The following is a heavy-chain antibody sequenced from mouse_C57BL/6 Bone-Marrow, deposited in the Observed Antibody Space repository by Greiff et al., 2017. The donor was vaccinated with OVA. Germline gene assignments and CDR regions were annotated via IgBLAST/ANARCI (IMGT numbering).Heavy chain of an antibody. Sequence: EVQLVESGGDLVKPGGSLKLSCAASGFTFSSYGMSWVRQTPDKRLEWVATISSGGSYTYYPDSVKGRFTISRDNAKNTLYLQMSSLKSEDTAMYYCARRGVTTHYYAMDYWGQGTSVTVSS. CDR3: ARRGVTTHYYAMDY. D-gene: IGHD2-2*01. CDR2: ISSGGSYT. CDR1: GFTFSSYG. J-gene: IGHJ4*01. V-gene: IGHV5-6*01.